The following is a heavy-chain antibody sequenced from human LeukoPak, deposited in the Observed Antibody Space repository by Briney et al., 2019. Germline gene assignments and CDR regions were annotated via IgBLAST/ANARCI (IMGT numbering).Heavy chain of an antibody. CDR1: GFNFDDYA. CDR3: AKTFYYGSGSYRHLFDY. CDR2: ISWDSDSI. D-gene: IGHD3-10*01. J-gene: IGHJ4*02. Sequence: PGGSLRLSCAASGFNFDDYAMNWVRQAPGKGLEWVAGISWDSDSIEYADSVKGRFTISRDNAKNSLFLQMNSLRAEDMALYYCAKTFYYGSGSYRHLFDYWGQGTLVTVAS. V-gene: IGHV3-9*03.